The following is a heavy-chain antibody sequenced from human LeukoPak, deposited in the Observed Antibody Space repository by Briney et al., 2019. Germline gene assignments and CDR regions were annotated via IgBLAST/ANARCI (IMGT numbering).Heavy chain of an antibody. Sequence: PGGSLRLSCAASGFTFSRYEMSWVRQAPGKGLEWVSYISSSGGTMYYADSVKGRFTISRDNAKNSLYLQMNSLRAEDTAVYYCARDQRYCSSSSCPWEPFDYWGQGTLVTVSS. D-gene: IGHD2-2*01. CDR2: ISSSGGTM. CDR3: ARDQRYCSSSSCPWEPFDY. J-gene: IGHJ4*02. V-gene: IGHV3-48*03. CDR1: GFTFSRYE.